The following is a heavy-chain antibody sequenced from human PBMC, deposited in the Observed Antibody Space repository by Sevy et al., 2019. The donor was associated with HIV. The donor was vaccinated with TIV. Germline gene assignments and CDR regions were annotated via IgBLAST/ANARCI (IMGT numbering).Heavy chain of an antibody. D-gene: IGHD2-21*02. V-gene: IGHV3-23*01. CDR2: ISGSGSSA. Sequence: GGSLRLSCAASGFTFSTYAMSWVRQAPGKGLEWVSAISGSGSSAYYADSVKGRFTISRDNSKSVLYLQMNSLRVEDTAVYYCAKADDGDPRVYDYWVQGTLVTVSS. CDR1: GFTFSTYA. CDR3: AKADDGDPRVYDY. J-gene: IGHJ4*02.